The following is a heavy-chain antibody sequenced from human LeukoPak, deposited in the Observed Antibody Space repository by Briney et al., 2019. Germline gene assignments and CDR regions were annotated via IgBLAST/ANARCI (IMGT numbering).Heavy chain of an antibody. CDR1: GFTITNYW. J-gene: IGHJ4*02. Sequence: PGGSLRLSCAASGFTITNYWMHWVRQAPGQGLVWVSRISSDGTTTNYADSVRGRFTISRDNAKNMLYLQMNSLRAEDTAIYYCVVIVLGWGQGTLVTVS. CDR2: ISSDGTTT. CDR3: VVIVLG. D-gene: IGHD2-8*02. V-gene: IGHV3-74*01.